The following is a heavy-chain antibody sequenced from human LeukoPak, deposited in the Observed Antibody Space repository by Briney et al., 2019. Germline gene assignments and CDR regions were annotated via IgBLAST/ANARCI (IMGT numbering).Heavy chain of an antibody. D-gene: IGHD3-10*01. CDR3: ARGWRSYYGSGSYSPAGY. Sequence: SETLSLTCTVSGYSISSGYYWGWIRQPPGKGLEWIGSIYHSGSTNYNPSLKSRVTISVDTSKNQFSLKLSSVTAADTAVYYCARGWRSYYGSGSYSPAGYWGQGTLVTVSS. CDR1: GYSISSGYY. J-gene: IGHJ4*02. V-gene: IGHV4-38-2*02. CDR2: IYHSGST.